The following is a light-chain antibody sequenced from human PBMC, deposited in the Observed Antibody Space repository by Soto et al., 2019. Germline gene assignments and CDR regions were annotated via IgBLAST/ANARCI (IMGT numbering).Light chain of an antibody. CDR3: SSYTSSRTYV. CDR1: SSDVGGYNY. Sequence: QCSLTQPASVSVSPGQSITISCTGTSSDVGGYNYVSWYQQHPGKAPKLMIYEVSNRPSGVSNRFSGSKSGNTASLTISGLQAEDEADYYCSSYTSSRTYVFGTGTKVTVL. J-gene: IGLJ1*01. CDR2: EVS. V-gene: IGLV2-14*01.